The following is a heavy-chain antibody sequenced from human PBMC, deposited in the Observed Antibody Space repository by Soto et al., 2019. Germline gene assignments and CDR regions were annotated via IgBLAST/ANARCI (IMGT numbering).Heavy chain of an antibody. J-gene: IGHJ4*02. CDR2: ISDNSDRV. Sequence: PGGSLRLSCAASGFAFSSNSMAWVRQAPGKGLDWVSSISDNSDRVFYADSVEGRFTTSRDNSKNTVYLEMNSLRAEDTAVYFCAKAPVDLTFGGVIAYYFDYWGQGALVTVSS. V-gene: IGHV3-23*01. CDR3: AKAPVDLTFGGVIAYYFDY. CDR1: GFAFSSNS. D-gene: IGHD3-16*02.